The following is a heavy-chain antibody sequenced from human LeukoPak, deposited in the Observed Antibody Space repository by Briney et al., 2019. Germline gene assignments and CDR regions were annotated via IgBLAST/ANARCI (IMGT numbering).Heavy chain of an antibody. CDR2: IYYSGST. Sequence: PSQTLSLTCTVSSGSISSGDYYWSWIRQPPWKGLEWIGYIYYSGSTYYNPSLKSRVAISVDTSKNQFSLKLSSVTAADTAVYYCARLRITMIVDAFDIWGQGTMVTVSS. J-gene: IGHJ3*02. CDR1: SGSISSGDYY. CDR3: ARLRITMIVDAFDI. V-gene: IGHV4-30-4*01. D-gene: IGHD3-22*01.